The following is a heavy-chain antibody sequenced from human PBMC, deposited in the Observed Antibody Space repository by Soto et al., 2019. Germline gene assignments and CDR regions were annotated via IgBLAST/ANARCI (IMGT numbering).Heavy chain of an antibody. Sequence: QVQLVQSGPEVKKPGASVKVSCKTSGYTFSSYTISWVRQAPGQGLEWMGWISFNNGDTKYAQKFQGRVTMTTDTTTRTAHMELRSLRSDDTAVYYCARDRDVVLVPPPTYDYYYYGMDVWGQGTTVTASS. CDR1: GYTFSSYT. V-gene: IGHV1-18*04. CDR2: ISFNNGDT. D-gene: IGHD2-8*02. J-gene: IGHJ6*02. CDR3: ARDRDVVLVPPPTYDYYYYGMDV.